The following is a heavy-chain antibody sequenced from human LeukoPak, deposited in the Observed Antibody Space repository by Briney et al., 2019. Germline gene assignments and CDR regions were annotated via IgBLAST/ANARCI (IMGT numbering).Heavy chain of an antibody. D-gene: IGHD6-6*01. CDR3: ARDRGAYSSYWVNFDY. Sequence: PGGSLRLSCAASGFTVSSNYMSWVRQAPGKGLEWVSVIYSGGSTYYADSVKGRFTISRDNAKNSLFLQMNSLRAEDTAVYYCARDRGAYSSYWVNFDYWGQGTLVTVSS. V-gene: IGHV3-66*01. J-gene: IGHJ4*02. CDR2: IYSGGST. CDR1: GFTVSSNY.